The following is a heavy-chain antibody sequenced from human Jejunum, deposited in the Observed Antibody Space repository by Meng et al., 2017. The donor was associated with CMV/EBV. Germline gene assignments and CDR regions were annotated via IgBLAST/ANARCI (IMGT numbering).Heavy chain of an antibody. V-gene: IGHV3-30*02. J-gene: IGHJ4*02. D-gene: IGHD1-14*01. CDR2: IQNDGSNH. Sequence: RLSGAAAGFALRTYGVHWVRQAPGKGLEWVAFIQNDGSNHYGDSVKGRFTISRDISRTTVYLQMNNLRVEDTAVYYCAKDQPVLDCWGRGTLVTVSS. CDR3: AKDQPVLDC. CDR1: GFALRTYG.